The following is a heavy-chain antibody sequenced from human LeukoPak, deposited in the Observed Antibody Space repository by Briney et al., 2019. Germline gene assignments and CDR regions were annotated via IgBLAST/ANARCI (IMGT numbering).Heavy chain of an antibody. Sequence: GGSLRLSCVTSEFTFSSYALHWVRQAPGKGLEWVAIISYDGTNKYYADSVKGRFTISRDNAKNSLYLQMNSLRTEDTAVYYCARDGVLRYFDWLFPYYMDIWGKGTTVTISS. CDR1: EFTFSSYA. J-gene: IGHJ6*03. V-gene: IGHV3-30*04. CDR3: ARDGVLRYFDWLFPYYMDI. CDR2: ISYDGTNK. D-gene: IGHD3-9*01.